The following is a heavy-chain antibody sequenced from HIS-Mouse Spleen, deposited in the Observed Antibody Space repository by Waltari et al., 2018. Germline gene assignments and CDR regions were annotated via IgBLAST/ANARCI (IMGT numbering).Heavy chain of an antibody. CDR2: IYYMAST. V-gene: IGHV4-39*07. D-gene: IGHD6-13*01. J-gene: IGHJ2*01. Sequence: QLQLQESGPGLVKPSETLSLTCTVSGGSISSSSYYLGWIRQPPGKGLEWIGSIYYMASTDYTPSLNSRVTISVDTSKNQFSLKLSSVTAADTAVYYCAREIPYSSSWYDWYFDLWGRGTLVTVSS. CDR1: GGSISSSSYY. CDR3: AREIPYSSSWYDWYFDL.